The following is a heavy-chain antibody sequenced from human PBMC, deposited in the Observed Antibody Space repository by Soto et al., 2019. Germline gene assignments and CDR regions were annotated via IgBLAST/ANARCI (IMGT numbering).Heavy chain of an antibody. CDR3: VRGMAIFGVDNWFDP. Sequence: SETLCLTCTVYGGSISSYYWNWIRQPPGKGLEWIGYIYYSGSTNYNPSLKSRVTISVDTSKNQFSLKLSSVTAADTAVYYCVRGMAIFGVDNWFDPWGQGTLVTVSS. CDR2: IYYSGST. CDR1: GGSISSYY. J-gene: IGHJ5*02. D-gene: IGHD3-3*01. V-gene: IGHV4-59*01.